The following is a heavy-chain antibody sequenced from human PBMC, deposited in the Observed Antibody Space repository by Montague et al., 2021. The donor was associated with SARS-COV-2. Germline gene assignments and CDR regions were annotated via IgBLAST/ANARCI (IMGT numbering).Heavy chain of an antibody. D-gene: IGHD3-9*01. V-gene: IGHV3-11*03. CDR2: ISSSSSYT. CDR1: GFTFSDYY. Sequence: SLRLSCAASGFTFSDYYMSWIRQAPGKGLEWVSYISSSSSYTNYADSVKGRFTISRDNAKNSLCLQMNSLRAEDTAVYYCARQGRYFDWLLMARGHQRTEGVDYWGQGTLVTVSS. CDR3: ARQGRYFDWLLMARGHQRTEGVDY. J-gene: IGHJ4*02.